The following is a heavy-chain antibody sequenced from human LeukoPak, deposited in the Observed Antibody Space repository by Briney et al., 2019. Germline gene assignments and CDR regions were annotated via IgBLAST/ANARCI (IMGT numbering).Heavy chain of an antibody. D-gene: IGHD2-15*01. V-gene: IGHV4-38-2*01. CDR1: GYSISSGYY. CDR3: ARQASLGYCSGGSRYSNDAYYYYYYMDV. Sequence: PSETLSLTCAVSGYSISSGYYWGWIRQPPGKGLEWIGSIYHSGSTYYNPSLKSRVTISVDTSKNQFSLKLSSVTAADTAVYYCARQASLGYCSGGSRYSNDAYYYYYYMDVWGKGTTVTVSS. CDR2: IYHSGST. J-gene: IGHJ6*03.